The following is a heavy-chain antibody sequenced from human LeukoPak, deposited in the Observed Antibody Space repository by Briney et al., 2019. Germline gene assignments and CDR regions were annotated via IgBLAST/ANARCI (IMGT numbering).Heavy chain of an antibody. Sequence: SETLSLTCAVYGGSSSGYYWSWIRQPPGKGLEWIGYIYDSGNTKYNPSLNSRVTISVDTSKNQFSLNLSSVNAADTAVYYCARAAWGSLAMDVWGQGTTVTVSS. CDR3: ARAAWGSLAMDV. CDR2: IYDSGNT. D-gene: IGHD3-16*01. J-gene: IGHJ6*02. CDR1: GGSSSGYY. V-gene: IGHV4-59*01.